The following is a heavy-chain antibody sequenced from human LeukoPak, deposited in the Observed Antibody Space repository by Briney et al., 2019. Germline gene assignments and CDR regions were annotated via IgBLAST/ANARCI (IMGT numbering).Heavy chain of an antibody. J-gene: IGHJ3*02. CDR1: GYTFTGYY. V-gene: IGHV1-2*02. CDR2: INPNSGGT. CDR3: ARRSSPRTYDAFDI. Sequence: ASVKVSCKASGYTFTGYYMHWVRQAPGQGLEWMGWINPNSGGTNYAQKFQGRVTMTRDTSISTAYMELSRLRSDDTAVYYCARRSSPRTYDAFDIWGQGTMVTVSS. D-gene: IGHD6-13*01.